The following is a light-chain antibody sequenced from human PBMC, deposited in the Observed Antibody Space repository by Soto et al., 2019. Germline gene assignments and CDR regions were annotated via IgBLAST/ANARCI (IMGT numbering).Light chain of an antibody. J-gene: IGKJ2*01. CDR3: QQYESTPPT. CDR2: CAS. V-gene: IGKV4-1*01. Sequence: DIVMTQSPDSLAVSLGERATINCKSSQSVLYSSNNKNYLAWYQQRPGQPPTLLIYCASTRESGVPDRFSGSGSGTDFTLTITSLQAEDVAVYYCQQYESTPPTFGQGTKLEIK. CDR1: QSVLYSSNNKNY.